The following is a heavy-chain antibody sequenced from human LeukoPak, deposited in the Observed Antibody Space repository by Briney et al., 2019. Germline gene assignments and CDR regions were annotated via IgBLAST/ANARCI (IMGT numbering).Heavy chain of an antibody. CDR2: IRSKAYGGTT. Sequence: PGGSLRLSCAASGLTFSSAWMTWVRLAPGRGLEWVGRIRSKAYGGTTDYAEPVKGRFIISRDDSENTVYLQMNSLKTEDKGDYYCTTVGVYYYDHWGQGTRVTVSS. CDR1: GLTFSSAW. J-gene: IGHJ5*02. V-gene: IGHV3-15*01. D-gene: IGHD3-10*01. CDR3: TTVGVYYYDH.